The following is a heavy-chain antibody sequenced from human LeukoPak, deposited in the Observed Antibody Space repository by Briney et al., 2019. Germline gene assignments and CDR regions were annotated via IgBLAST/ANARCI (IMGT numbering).Heavy chain of an antibody. J-gene: IGHJ4*02. Sequence: GASVKVSCKASGYTFTGYYMHWVRQAPGQGLEWMGWISAYNGNTNYAQKLQGRVTMTTDTSTSTAYMELRGLRSDDTAVYYCARISVAATPDFDYWGQGTLVTVSS. V-gene: IGHV1-18*04. CDR3: ARISVAATPDFDY. CDR1: GYTFTGYY. D-gene: IGHD2-15*01. CDR2: ISAYNGNT.